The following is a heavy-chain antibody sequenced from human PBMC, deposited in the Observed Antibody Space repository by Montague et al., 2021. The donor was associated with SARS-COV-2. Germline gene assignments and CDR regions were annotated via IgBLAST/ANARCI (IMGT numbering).Heavy chain of an antibody. CDR2: INHTGSA. J-gene: IGHJ3*01. CDR1: SGSFSDFY. Sequence: SETLSLTCAVYSGSFSDFYWTWIRQSPGKGLEWIGEINHTGSATYNPSLKGRVTLSRDTSKNQFSLKLQSVTPADTGVYYCAGGQVSISGVLFVISAAGHLDGWGQGTSVTVSS. CDR3: AGGQVSISGVLFVISAAGHLDG. D-gene: IGHD3-3*01. V-gene: IGHV4-34*01.